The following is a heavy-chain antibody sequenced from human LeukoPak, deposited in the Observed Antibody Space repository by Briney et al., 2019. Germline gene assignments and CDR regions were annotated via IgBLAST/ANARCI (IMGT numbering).Heavy chain of an antibody. J-gene: IGHJ4*02. D-gene: IGHD6-19*01. CDR2: ISSNGGST. Sequence: GGSLRLSCAASGFTFSSFAMHWVRQAPGKGLEYVSAISSNGGSTFYANSVKGRFTISRDNAENTLYLQMGSLRAEDMAVYYCVRAEAGHYFDYWGQGTLVTVSS. CDR3: VRAEAGHYFDY. V-gene: IGHV3-64*01. CDR1: GFTFSSFA.